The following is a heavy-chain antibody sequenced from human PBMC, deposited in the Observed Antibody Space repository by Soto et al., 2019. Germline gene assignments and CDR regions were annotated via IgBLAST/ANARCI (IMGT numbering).Heavy chain of an antibody. J-gene: IGHJ4*02. Sequence: QVQLVQSGAEVKKPGASVKVSCKASGYTFTSYGISWVRQAPGQGLEWMGWISAYNGNTNYAQKLQGRVTMTTDTSTSTAYMELRSLRSDDTAVYYCARDDTAYYYILTAYYPYFDYCGQGTRVTVSS. CDR1: GYTFTSYG. D-gene: IGHD3-9*01. CDR3: ARDDTAYYYILTAYYPYFDY. CDR2: ISAYNGNT. V-gene: IGHV1-18*01.